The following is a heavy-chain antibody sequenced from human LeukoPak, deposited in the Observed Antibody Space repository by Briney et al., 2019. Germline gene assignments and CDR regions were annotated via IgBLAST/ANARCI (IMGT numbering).Heavy chain of an antibody. CDR1: GGSFSGYY. D-gene: IGHD3-16*01. Sequence: PSETLSLTCAVYGGSFSGYYWSWIRQPPGKGLEWIGYIYYSGSTNYNPSLKSRVTISVDTSKNQFSLKLSSVTAADTAVYYCAWGSGAFDIWGQGTMVTVSS. V-gene: IGHV4-59*01. J-gene: IGHJ3*02. CDR3: AWGSGAFDI. CDR2: IYYSGST.